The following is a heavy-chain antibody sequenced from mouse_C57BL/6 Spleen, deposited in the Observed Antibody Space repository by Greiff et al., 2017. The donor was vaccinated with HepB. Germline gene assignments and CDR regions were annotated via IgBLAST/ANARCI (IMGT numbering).Heavy chain of an antibody. CDR3: ARGVTTVGEDWYIDV. Sequence: VQLQQSGPELVKPGASVKISCKASGYTFTDYYMNWVKQSHGKSLEWIGDINPNNGGTSYNQKFKGKATLTVDKSSSTAYMELRSLTSEDSAVYYCARGVTTVGEDWYIDVWGTGTTVTVSS. J-gene: IGHJ1*03. CDR2: INPNNGGT. D-gene: IGHD1-1*01. CDR1: GYTFTDYY. V-gene: IGHV1-26*01.